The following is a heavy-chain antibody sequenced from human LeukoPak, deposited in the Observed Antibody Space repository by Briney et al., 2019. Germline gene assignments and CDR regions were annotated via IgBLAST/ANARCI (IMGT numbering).Heavy chain of an antibody. J-gene: IGHJ4*02. V-gene: IGHV4-59*01. D-gene: IGHD6-19*01. CDR1: GGSISRYY. CDR3: ARDRGSGWTDQYYFDY. CDR2: IYYSGST. Sequence: PSETLSLTCTVSGGSISRYYWSWIRQPPGKGLEWIGYIYYSGSTNYNPSLKSRVTISVDTSKNQFSLKLSSVTAADTAVYYCARDRGSGWTDQYYFDYWGQGTLVTVSS.